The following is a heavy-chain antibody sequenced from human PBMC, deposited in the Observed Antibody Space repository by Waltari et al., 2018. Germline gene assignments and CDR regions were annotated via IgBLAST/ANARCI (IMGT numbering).Heavy chain of an antibody. Sequence: EVQLVESGGGLVQTGGSLSLYCAASGFNVTSTYMRWVRQAPGHGRGLVSVSYSGGTTYYADSVKGRFSISRDNSKNTVSLQMNSLSAADTALYWCVSRQLIKARPDSIDYWGQGTLVAVSS. D-gene: IGHD6-6*01. CDR2: SYSGGTT. J-gene: IGHJ4*02. CDR1: GFNVTSTY. V-gene: IGHV3-66*01. CDR3: VSRQLIKARPDSIDY.